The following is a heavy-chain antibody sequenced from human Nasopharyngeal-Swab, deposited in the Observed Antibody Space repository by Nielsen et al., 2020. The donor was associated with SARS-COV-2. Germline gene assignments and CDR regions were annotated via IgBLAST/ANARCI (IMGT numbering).Heavy chain of an antibody. J-gene: IGHJ6*02. Sequence: GGSLRLSCAASGFTFSSYWMTWVRQAPGKGLEWVANIKHDGSAKYYADSVKGRFTISRDNAKSSLHLQMNSLRAEDTAVYYCANGLVVGATGYYYYYYGMDVWGQGTTVTVSS. CDR2: IKHDGSAK. V-gene: IGHV3-7*01. CDR3: ANGLVVGATGYYYYYYGMDV. D-gene: IGHD1-26*01. CDR1: GFTFSSYW.